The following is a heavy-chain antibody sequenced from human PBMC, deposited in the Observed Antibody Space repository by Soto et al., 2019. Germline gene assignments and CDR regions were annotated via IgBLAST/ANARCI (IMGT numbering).Heavy chain of an antibody. CDR2: IYYGGST. CDR3: VRRSHTIWPPY. J-gene: IGHJ4*01. CDR1: GGSISDSNHY. D-gene: IGHD2-2*01. Sequence: QVQLQESGPGLVKPSETLSLTCSVSGGSISDSNHYCVWIRQPPGKGLEWIGSIYYGGSTYYNPSLQSRVSVSADSSKNQFSLKVNSVTVADTAVYYCVRRSHTIWPPYGGHGTQVTVSS. V-gene: IGHV4-39*01.